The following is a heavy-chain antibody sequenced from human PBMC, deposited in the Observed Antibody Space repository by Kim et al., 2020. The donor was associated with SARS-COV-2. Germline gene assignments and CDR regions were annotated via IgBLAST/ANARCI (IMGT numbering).Heavy chain of an antibody. CDR1: GGSIRSYN. CDR2: IDYSGST. V-gene: IGHV4-59*13. D-gene: IGHD6-19*01. J-gene: IGHJ6*01. Sequence: SETLSLTCTVSGGSIRSYNWSWIRQPPGQGLEWNGHIDYSGSTNYNHSPTCRGTITVDTSTNQYSLTLKSRTATATAASFCESVRRYISDGVPNYHGMDV. CDR3: ESVRRYISDGVPNYHGMDV.